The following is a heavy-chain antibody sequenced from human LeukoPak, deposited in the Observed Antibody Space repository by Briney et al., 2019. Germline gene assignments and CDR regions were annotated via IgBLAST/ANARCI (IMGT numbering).Heavy chain of an antibody. CDR2: ISSSGSYI. CDR1: GFTFSSYS. V-gene: IGHV3-21*01. J-gene: IGHJ5*02. D-gene: IGHD1-1*01. CDR3: ARVLEASTFDP. Sequence: GGSLRLSCAASGFTFSSYSMNWVRQAPGKGLEWVSSISSSGSYIYYADSVKGRFSSSRDNAKNSLSLQMNSLRAEDTAVYYCARVLEASTFDPWGQGTLVTVSS.